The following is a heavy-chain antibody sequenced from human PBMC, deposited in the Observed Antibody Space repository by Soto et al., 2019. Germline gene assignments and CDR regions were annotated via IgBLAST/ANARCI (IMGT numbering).Heavy chain of an antibody. CDR2: IYYSGST. J-gene: IGHJ4*02. CDR1: GYSISSSNW. CDR3: ARVYDYGDYGFDY. V-gene: IGHV4-28*01. Sequence: SETLSLTCAVSGYSISSSNWWGWIRQPPGKGLEWIGYIYYSGSTYYNPSLKSRVTMSVDTSKNQFSLKLSSVTAVDTAVYYCARVYDYGDYGFDYWGQGTLVTVSS. D-gene: IGHD4-17*01.